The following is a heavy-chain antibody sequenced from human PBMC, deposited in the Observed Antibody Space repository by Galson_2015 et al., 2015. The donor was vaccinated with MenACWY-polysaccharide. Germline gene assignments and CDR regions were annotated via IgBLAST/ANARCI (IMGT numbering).Heavy chain of an antibody. CDR1: GYTFTSYG. CDR3: ARANGDIDY. Sequence: SVKVSCKASGYTFTSYGINWVRQATGQGLEWMGWMSPKSGYKGYAQKIQDRVTMTSDTSRSTAYMELSGLRSEDTAVYYCARANGDIDYWGQGTLVTVSS. J-gene: IGHJ4*02. V-gene: IGHV1-8*01. D-gene: IGHD4-17*01. CDR2: MSPKSGYK.